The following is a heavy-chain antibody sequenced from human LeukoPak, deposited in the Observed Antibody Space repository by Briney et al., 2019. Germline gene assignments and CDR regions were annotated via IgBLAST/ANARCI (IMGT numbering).Heavy chain of an antibody. CDR2: IPFDGSRQ. J-gene: IGHJ3*02. CDR3: AKAADNFDI. Sequence: GESLRLTCKASGITLSSHGMHWVRQAPGKGLEWMAFIPFDGSRQYYADSVKGRFIISRDNSKQTLYLQINNLRAEDTAVYYCAKAADNFDIWGQGTMVTVSS. D-gene: IGHD3-9*01. V-gene: IGHV3-30*02. CDR1: GITLSSHG.